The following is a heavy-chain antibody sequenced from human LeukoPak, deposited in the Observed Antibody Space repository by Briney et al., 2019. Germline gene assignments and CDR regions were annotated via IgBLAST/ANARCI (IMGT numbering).Heavy chain of an antibody. CDR1: GFSFGFNTYG. V-gene: IGHV3-33*01. Sequence: GGSLRLSCVASGFSFGFNTYGMQWVRQTPGKGLEWVAVIWYDGGIKYYGDAVKGRFTISRDNSKNTLYLQMDSLRGEDTAMYYCARLNGEVELGATYSIYWFDPWGQGTLVTVSS. CDR3: ARLNGEVELGATYSIYWFDP. J-gene: IGHJ5*02. D-gene: IGHD1-7*01. CDR2: IWYDGGIK.